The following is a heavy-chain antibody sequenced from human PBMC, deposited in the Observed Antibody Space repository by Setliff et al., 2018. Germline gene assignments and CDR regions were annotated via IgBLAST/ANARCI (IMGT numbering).Heavy chain of an antibody. Sequence: ASVKVSCKASGYTFTSYGISWVRQAPGQGLEWMGWISAYNGNTNYAQKLQGRVTISTDTSTSTAYMELRSLRSDDTAVYYCARVRGASSGWYHYSYWGQGTLVTVSS. J-gene: IGHJ4*02. CDR2: ISAYNGNT. CDR1: GYTFTSYG. V-gene: IGHV1-18*01. D-gene: IGHD6-19*01. CDR3: ARVRGASSGWYHYSY.